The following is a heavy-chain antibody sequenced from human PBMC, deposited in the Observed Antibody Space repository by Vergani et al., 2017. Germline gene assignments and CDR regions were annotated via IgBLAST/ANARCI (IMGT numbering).Heavy chain of an antibody. D-gene: IGHD3-22*01. V-gene: IGHV4-31*11. CDR2: IFYSGTT. CDR1: GGSISSGDHC. J-gene: IGHJ4*02. Sequence: QVQLQESGPGVVKPSQTLALTCAVSGGSISSGDHCWTWIRQRPGKGLEWIGYIFYSGTTYDNPSLRSRLTISVDTSQNQFSLKLSSMTAADTAVYYCARGXYYDSSGYYYLFDYWGQGTLVTVSS. CDR3: ARGXYYDSSGYYYLFDY.